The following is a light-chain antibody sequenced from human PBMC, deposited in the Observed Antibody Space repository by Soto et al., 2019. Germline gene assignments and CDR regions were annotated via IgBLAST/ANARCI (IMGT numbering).Light chain of an antibody. CDR3: SSYAGSNNFVL. J-gene: IGLJ2*01. Sequence: QSALTQPPSASGSTGQSVTISCTGTSSDIGGYNYVSWYQQHPGKAPKLMIYDVNKRPSGVPDRFSGSKSGNTASLTVSGLQAEDEADYYCSSYAGSNNFVLFGGGTKLTVL. CDR2: DVN. CDR1: SSDIGGYNY. V-gene: IGLV2-8*01.